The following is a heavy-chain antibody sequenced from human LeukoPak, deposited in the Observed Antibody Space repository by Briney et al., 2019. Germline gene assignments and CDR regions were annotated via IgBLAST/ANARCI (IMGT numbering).Heavy chain of an antibody. CDR2: IIPLLGIA. Sequence: ASEKVSCKASGGTFISYAISWVRQAPGQGLEWMGRIIPLLGIANYAQKFQDRVTITADKSTTTAYMEVSSLRSEDTAVYYCARYCTGTSCVLTWGQGTLVTVSS. D-gene: IGHD2-2*01. V-gene: IGHV1-69*04. J-gene: IGHJ5*02. CDR1: GGTFISYA. CDR3: ARYCTGTSCVLT.